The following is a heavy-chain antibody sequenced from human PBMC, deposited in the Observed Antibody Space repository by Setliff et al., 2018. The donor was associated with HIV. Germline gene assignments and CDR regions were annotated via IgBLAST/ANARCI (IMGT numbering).Heavy chain of an antibody. CDR3: ARHNTGYSYGYDYYYYYMDV. D-gene: IGHD5-18*01. J-gene: IGHJ6*03. V-gene: IGHV4-39*01. CDR1: GGSISSSSYY. CDR2: IYYSGST. Sequence: PSETLSLTCTVSGGSISSSSYYWGWIRQPPGKGLEWIGSIYYSGSTYYNPSLKSRVTISVDTSKNQFSLKLSSVTAADTAVYCCARHNTGYSYGYDYYYYYMDVWGKGTTVTVSS.